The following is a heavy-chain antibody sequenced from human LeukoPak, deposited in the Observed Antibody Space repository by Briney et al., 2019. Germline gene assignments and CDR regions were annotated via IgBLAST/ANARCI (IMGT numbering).Heavy chain of an antibody. CDR3: ARDRHSTGPFDY. V-gene: IGHV4-59*01. D-gene: IGHD5-18*01. J-gene: IGHJ4*02. CDR1: GGAISSYY. Sequence: PSETLSLTCTVSGGAISSYYGSWIRQPPGKGLEWIGYIYYSGSTKYNPSLKSRIIISVDTSKNQFSLKLSSSTAADTAVYYCARDRHSTGPFDYWGQGTLVTVSS. CDR2: IYYSGST.